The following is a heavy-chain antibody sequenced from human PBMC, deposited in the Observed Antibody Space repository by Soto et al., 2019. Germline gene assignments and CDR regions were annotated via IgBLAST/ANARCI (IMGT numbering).Heavy chain of an antibody. J-gene: IGHJ4*02. CDR1: GFPFDDYG. D-gene: IGHD4-17*01. CDR2: INRDGGST. V-gene: IGHV3-20*04. Sequence: EVQLVESGGGVVRPGGSLRLSCAAFGFPFDDYGMSWVRQAPGKGLEWVSGINRDGGSTAYADSVKGRFTISRDNAKNSLYMQMNSLRDEDTAFYYCARAPGFYGNFFDYWGQGALVTVSS. CDR3: ARAPGFYGNFFDY.